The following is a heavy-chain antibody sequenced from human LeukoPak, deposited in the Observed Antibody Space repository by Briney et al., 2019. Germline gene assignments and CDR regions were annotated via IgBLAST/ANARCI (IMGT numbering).Heavy chain of an antibody. Sequence: ASAKVSCKASGYTFTGYYMHWVRQAPGQGLEWMGWINPNSGGTNYAQKFQGRVTMTRDTSISTAYMELSRLRSDDTAVYYCARDALYGSGSYSAYWGQGTLVTVSS. CDR1: GYTFTGYY. CDR2: INPNSGGT. CDR3: ARDALYGSGSYSAY. J-gene: IGHJ4*02. D-gene: IGHD3-10*01. V-gene: IGHV1-2*02.